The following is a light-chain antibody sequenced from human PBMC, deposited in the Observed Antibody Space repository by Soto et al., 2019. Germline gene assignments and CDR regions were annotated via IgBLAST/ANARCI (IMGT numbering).Light chain of an antibody. CDR1: SSDVGGYNY. V-gene: IGLV2-8*01. J-gene: IGLJ2*01. Sequence: QSVLTQPPSASGSPGQSVTISCTGTSSDVGGYNYVSWYQQHPGKAPKLMIYEVSKRPSGVPERFAGSKSGNTASLTVSGLQAEDEADYYCSSYAGSKNLVFGGGTKLTVL. CDR3: SSYAGSKNLV. CDR2: EVS.